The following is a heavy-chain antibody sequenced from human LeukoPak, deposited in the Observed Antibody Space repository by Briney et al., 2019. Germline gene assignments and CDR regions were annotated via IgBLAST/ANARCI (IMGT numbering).Heavy chain of an antibody. J-gene: IGHJ6*03. CDR2: ISSSSSYI. CDR3: ARVGDGGFYYYYYMDV. V-gene: IGHV3-21*01. CDR1: GSTFSSYS. D-gene: IGHD4-23*01. Sequence: GGSLRLSCAASGSTFSSYSMNWVRQAPGKGLEWVSSISSSSSYIYYADSVKGRFTISRDNAKNSLYLQMNSLRAEDTAVYYCARVGDGGFYYYYYMDVWGKGTTVTVSS.